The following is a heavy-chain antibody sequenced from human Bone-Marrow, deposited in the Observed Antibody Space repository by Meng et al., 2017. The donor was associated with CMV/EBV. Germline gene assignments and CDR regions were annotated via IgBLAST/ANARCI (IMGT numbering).Heavy chain of an antibody. CDR1: GYTFTSYG. V-gene: IGHV1-18*01. CDR2: ISAYNGNT. CDR3: ARAGLRFFRDPPVLDGMDV. Sequence: ASVKVSCKASGYTFTSYGISWVRQAPGQGLEWMGWISAYNGNTNYAQKLQGRVTMATDTSTSTAYMELRSLRSDDTAVYYCARAGLRFFRDPPVLDGMDVWGQGTTVTV. D-gene: IGHD3-3*01. J-gene: IGHJ6*02.